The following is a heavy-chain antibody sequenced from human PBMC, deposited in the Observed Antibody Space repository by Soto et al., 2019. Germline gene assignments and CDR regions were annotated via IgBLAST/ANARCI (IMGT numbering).Heavy chain of an antibody. Sequence: SVILSLRWAVLDGSIINLGYSWSWIRKPPGKGLEWIGYIYNSGSTYYNPSLKSRVTISVDTSKNQFSLNLSSVTAADTAVYYWGRDLAFWGQGTLVTVSS. CDR3: GRDLAF. CDR1: DGSIINLGYS. CDR2: IYNSGST. J-gene: IGHJ4*02. V-gene: IGHV4-30-2*05.